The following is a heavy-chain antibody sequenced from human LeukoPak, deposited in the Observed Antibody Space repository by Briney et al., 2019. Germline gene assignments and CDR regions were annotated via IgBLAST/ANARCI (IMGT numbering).Heavy chain of an antibody. CDR3: AKDRVAAPSKNTWFDP. D-gene: IGHD6-6*01. Sequence: GGSLRLSCAAFGFTFSSYAMNWVRQAPGKGLEWVLVTGASGGSTYYADSVKGRFTISRDNSKNTLYLQMNSLRAEDTAIYYCAKDRVAAPSKNTWFDPWGQGTLVTVSS. V-gene: IGHV3-23*01. J-gene: IGHJ5*02. CDR2: TGASGGST. CDR1: GFTFSSYA.